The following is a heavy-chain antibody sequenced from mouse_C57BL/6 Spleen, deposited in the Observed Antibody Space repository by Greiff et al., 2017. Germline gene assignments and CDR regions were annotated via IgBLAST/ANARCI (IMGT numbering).Heavy chain of an antibody. V-gene: IGHV1-61*01. CDR2: IYPSDSET. D-gene: IGHD1-1*01. CDR3: ARRDYYGSSYYFDY. J-gene: IGHJ2*01. CDR1: GYTFTSYW. Sequence: VQLQQPGAELVRPGSSVKLSCKASGYTFTSYWMDWVKQRPGQGLEWIGNIYPSDSETHYNQKFKNKATLTVDTSSSTAYMQLSSLTSEDSAVYYCARRDYYGSSYYFDYWGQGTTLTVSS.